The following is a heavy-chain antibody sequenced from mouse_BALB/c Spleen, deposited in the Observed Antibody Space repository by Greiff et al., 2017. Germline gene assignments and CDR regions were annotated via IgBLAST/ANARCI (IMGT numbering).Heavy chain of an antibody. CDR3: ARYYGSSPYAMDY. D-gene: IGHD1-1*01. V-gene: IGHV1-14*01. CDR2: INPYNDGT. Sequence: HLVESGPELVKPGASVKMSCKASGYTFTSYVMHWVKQKPGQGLEWIGYINPYNDGTKYNEKFKGKATLTSDKSSSTAYMELSSLTSEDSAVYYCARYYGSSPYAMDYWGQGTSVTVSS. CDR1: GYTFTSYV. J-gene: IGHJ4*01.